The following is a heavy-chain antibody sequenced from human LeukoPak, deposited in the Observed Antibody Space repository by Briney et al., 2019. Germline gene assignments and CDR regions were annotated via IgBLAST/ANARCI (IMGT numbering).Heavy chain of an antibody. Sequence: PSETLSLTCTLSGGSISGYYWSWIRQPPGKGVEWIGYIYYSGSTNYNPSLKSRVTISLDTSKNQFSLKLSSVTAADTAVYYCARDRAIAAAGTGTFDYWGQGTLVTVSS. CDR2: IYYSGST. CDR3: ARDRAIAAAGTGTFDY. J-gene: IGHJ4*02. D-gene: IGHD6-13*01. V-gene: IGHV4-59*01. CDR1: GGSISGYY.